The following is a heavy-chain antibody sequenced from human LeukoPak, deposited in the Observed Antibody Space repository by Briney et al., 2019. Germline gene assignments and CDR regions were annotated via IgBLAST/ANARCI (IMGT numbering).Heavy chain of an antibody. D-gene: IGHD4-17*01. CDR1: GDSVSSNSAA. V-gene: IGHV6-1*01. CDR2: TYYRSKWYN. Sequence: SQTLSLTCAISGDSVSSNSAAWNWIRQSPSRGLEWLGRTYYRSKWYNDYAVSVKSRITINPDTSKNQFSLQLNSVTPEDTAVYYCARDLMTVTTIWDWFDPWGQGTLVTVSS. CDR3: ARDLMTVTTIWDWFDP. J-gene: IGHJ5*02.